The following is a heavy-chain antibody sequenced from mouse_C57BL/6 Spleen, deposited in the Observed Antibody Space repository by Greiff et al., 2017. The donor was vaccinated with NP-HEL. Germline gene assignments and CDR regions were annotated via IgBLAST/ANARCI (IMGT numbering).Heavy chain of an antibody. CDR3: ARGAMDY. CDR2: ISSGSSTI. J-gene: IGHJ4*01. Sequence: VQLKESGGGLVKPGGSLKLSCAASGFTFSDYGMHWVRQAPEKGLEWVAYISSGSSTIYYADTVKGRFTISRDNAKNTLFLQMTSLRSEDTAMYYCARGAMDYRGQGTSVNGSS. CDR1: GFTFSDYG. V-gene: IGHV5-17*01.